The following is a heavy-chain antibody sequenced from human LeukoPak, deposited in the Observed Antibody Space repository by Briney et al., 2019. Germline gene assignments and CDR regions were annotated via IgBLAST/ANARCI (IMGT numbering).Heavy chain of an antibody. CDR3: ATPGRYSSSWAVDY. J-gene: IGHJ4*02. D-gene: IGHD6-13*01. CDR2: INHSGST. V-gene: IGHV4-34*01. CDR1: GGSFSGYY. Sequence: SETLSLTCAVYGGSFSGYYWSWIRQSPGKGLEWIGEINHSGSTNYNPSLKSRVTITVDTSKNQFSLKLSSVTAADTAVYYCATPGRYSSSWAVDYWGQGTLVTVSS.